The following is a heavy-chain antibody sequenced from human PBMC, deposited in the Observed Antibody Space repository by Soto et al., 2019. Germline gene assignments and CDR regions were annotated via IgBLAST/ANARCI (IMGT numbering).Heavy chain of an antibody. CDR2: FDPEDGET. Sequence: ASVKVSCKVSGYTLTELSMHWVRQAPGKGLEWMGGFDPEDGETIYAQKFQGRVTMTEDTSTDTAYMELSSLRSEDTAVYYCATDRSYYDILTGYSFDYWGQGALVTVPQ. J-gene: IGHJ4*02. V-gene: IGHV1-24*01. CDR3: ATDRSYYDILTGYSFDY. CDR1: GYTLTELS. D-gene: IGHD3-9*01.